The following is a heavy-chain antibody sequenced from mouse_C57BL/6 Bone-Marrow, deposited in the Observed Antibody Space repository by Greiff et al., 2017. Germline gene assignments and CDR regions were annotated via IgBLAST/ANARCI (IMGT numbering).Heavy chain of an antibody. CDR1: GFTFSSYA. CDR2: ISDDGSYT. CDR3: GRRWFDY. Sequence: EVQVVESGGGLVKPGGSLKLSCAASGFTFSSYAMSWVRQTPEKRLEWVATISDDGSYTYYPDNVKGRFTISRDNAENNLYLQMSHLKSEDTAMYYCGRRWFDYWGQGTMVTVSA. V-gene: IGHV5-4*03. J-gene: IGHJ3*01.